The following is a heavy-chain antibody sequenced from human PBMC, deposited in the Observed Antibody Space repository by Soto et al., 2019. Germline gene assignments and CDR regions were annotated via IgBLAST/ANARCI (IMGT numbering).Heavy chain of an antibody. D-gene: IGHD2-21*02. J-gene: IGHJ6*02. CDR2: INSDGSST. V-gene: IGHV3-74*01. CDR1: GFTLRSYW. Sequence: PGGSLRPSCAASGFTLRSYWMHWVRQAPGKGLVWVSRINSDGSSTSYADSVKGRFTISRDNAKNTLFLQMNSPRAEDTAVYYCVRRVTDYGMDVWGQGTTVTVSS. CDR3: VRRVTDYGMDV.